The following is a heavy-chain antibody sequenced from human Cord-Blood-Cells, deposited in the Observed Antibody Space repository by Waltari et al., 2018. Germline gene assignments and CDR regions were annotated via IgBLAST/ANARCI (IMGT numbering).Heavy chain of an antibody. J-gene: IGHJ4*02. Sequence: VQLVQSGAEVTKPGASVKVSCKASGYTFTGYYMHWVRQAPGQGLEWMGWNNPNSGGTIIAPKFPGRVTMTRDTSIRTAYMELSRLRSDDTAVYYCASHLVGATDYWGQGTLVTVSS. CDR2: NNPNSGGT. D-gene: IGHD1-26*01. CDR1: GYTFTGYY. V-gene: IGHV1-2*02. CDR3: ASHLVGATDY.